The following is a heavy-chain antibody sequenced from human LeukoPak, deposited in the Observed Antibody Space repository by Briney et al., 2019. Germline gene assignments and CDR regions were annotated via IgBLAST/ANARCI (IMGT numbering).Heavy chain of an antibody. D-gene: IGHD6-13*01. J-gene: IGHJ5*02. CDR3: ARVGYSSSWRRVVYNWFDP. V-gene: IGHV1-69*04. Sequence: SVKVSCKASGGTFSSYAISWVRQAPGQGLEWMGRIIPILGIANYAQKFQGRVTITADKSTSTAYMELRSLRSDDTAVYYCARVGYSSSWRRVVYNWFDPWGQGTLVTVSS. CDR2: IIPILGIA. CDR1: GGTFSSYA.